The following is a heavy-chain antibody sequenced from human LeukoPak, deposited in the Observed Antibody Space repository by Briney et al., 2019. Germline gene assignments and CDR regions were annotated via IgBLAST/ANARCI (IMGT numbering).Heavy chain of an antibody. CDR1: GGSISSYF. J-gene: IGHJ4*02. CDR2: IYYSGST. Sequence: SETLSLTCTVSGGSISSYFWSWIRQPPGKGLEWIGYIYYSGSTNYNPSLMGRVTMSVDTSKNQVTLRLTSVTAADTAVYYCARVVAMIRGVRSDPYYFDYWGQGTLVTVSS. CDR3: ARVVAMIRGVRSDPYYFDY. D-gene: IGHD3-10*01. V-gene: IGHV4-59*12.